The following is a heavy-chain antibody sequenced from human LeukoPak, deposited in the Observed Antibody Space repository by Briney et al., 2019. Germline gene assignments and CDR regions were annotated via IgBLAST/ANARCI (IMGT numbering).Heavy chain of an antibody. CDR2: IYTSGST. Sequence: SETLSLTCTVSGGSISSGSYYWSWIRQPAGKGLEWIGRIYTSGSTKYNPSLKSRVTISVDTSKNQFSLKLSSVTAADTAVYYCARDGEVLSSSWFWFDPWGQGTLVTVSS. D-gene: IGHD6-13*01. CDR1: GGSISSGSYY. J-gene: IGHJ5*02. V-gene: IGHV4-61*02. CDR3: ARDGEVLSSSWFWFDP.